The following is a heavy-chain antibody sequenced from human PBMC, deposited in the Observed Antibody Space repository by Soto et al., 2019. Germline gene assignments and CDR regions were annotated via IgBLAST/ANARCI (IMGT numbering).Heavy chain of an antibody. CDR3: ARLASGWQYYYFDF. D-gene: IGHD6-19*01. Sequence: QVQLQQWGAGLLKPSETLSLTCAVYGGSFSPYFWSWIRQPPGKGLEWIGEINHSGSTNYNPSLTPRATLSVATSKNQVSLKLTSVTAADTAVYYCARLASGWQYYYFDFWGRGTPVTVSS. V-gene: IGHV4-34*01. CDR2: INHSGST. CDR1: GGSFSPYF. J-gene: IGHJ2*01.